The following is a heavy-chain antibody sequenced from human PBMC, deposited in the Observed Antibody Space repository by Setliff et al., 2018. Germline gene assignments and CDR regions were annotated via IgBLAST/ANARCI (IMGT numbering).Heavy chain of an antibody. Sequence: ASVTFSCKTSGFSFTTYGITWVRQAPGQGLEWMGWISAYNGNTDSAQKFQGRGTMSADTSTTAVYMELRSIRTDDTAVYYCARDRGGDDVVGAVGDSFDIWGQGTMVTVSS. J-gene: IGHJ3*02. CDR3: ARDRGGDDVVGAVGDSFDI. V-gene: IGHV1-18*01. D-gene: IGHD2-21*01. CDR2: ISAYNGNT. CDR1: GFSFTTYG.